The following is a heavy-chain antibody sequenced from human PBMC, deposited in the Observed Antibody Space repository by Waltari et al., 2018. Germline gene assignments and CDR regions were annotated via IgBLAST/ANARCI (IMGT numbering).Heavy chain of an antibody. CDR2: INHNSGGT. Sequence: QVQLVQSVAEVKKPEASVKVPCTASGHTFTGYSIHLVRQSPGQALEWMGWINHNSGGTNDAQKFQGRVTMTRDTSISTDYMELSRLRSDDTAVYYCARSSSWYYFQHWGQGTLVTVSS. V-gene: IGHV1-2*02. CDR1: GHTFTGYS. CDR3: ARSSSWYYFQH. J-gene: IGHJ1*01. D-gene: IGHD6-13*01.